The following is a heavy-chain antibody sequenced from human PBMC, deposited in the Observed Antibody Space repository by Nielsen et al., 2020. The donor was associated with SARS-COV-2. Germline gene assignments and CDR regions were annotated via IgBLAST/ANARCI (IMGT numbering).Heavy chain of an antibody. CDR3: ARDYDFWSGYDAFDI. CDR2: INSDGSST. Sequence: GESLKISCAASRFTFSSYWMHWVRQAPGKGLVWVSRINSDGSSTSYADSVKGRFTISRDNAKNTLYLQMNSLRAEDTAVYYCARDYDFWSGYDAFDIWGQGTMVTVSS. D-gene: IGHD3-3*01. CDR1: RFTFSSYW. J-gene: IGHJ3*02. V-gene: IGHV3-74*01.